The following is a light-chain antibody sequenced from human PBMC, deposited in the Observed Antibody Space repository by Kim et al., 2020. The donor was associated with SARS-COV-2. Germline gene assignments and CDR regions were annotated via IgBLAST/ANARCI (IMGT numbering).Light chain of an antibody. CDR2: AAT. CDR3: EKSYDVPYI. V-gene: IGKV1-39*01. CDR1: QRIRAY. J-gene: IGKJ2*01. Sequence: DIQVTQSPSSLSASVGDRVTITCLASQRIRAYLNLYQQKPGKAPKRLIYAATYLESGVPSRVSGSGFGTDFTLTINSLQPENFAIYYCEKSYDVPYIFGQGTKVDIK.